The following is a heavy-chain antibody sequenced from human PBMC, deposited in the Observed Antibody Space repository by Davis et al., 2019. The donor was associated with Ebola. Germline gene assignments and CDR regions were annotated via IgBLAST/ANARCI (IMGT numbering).Heavy chain of an antibody. V-gene: IGHV3-7*03. CDR2: IKQDGSEK. J-gene: IGHJ3*01. Sequence: GGSLRLSCAVSGFTFRSYWMSWVRQGPGKGLEWLANIKQDGSEKYYVDSVKGRFTISRDNAKNSLYLQMNSLRAEDTAVYYCARGDYQDSRGYWVDAFDVWGQGTLVTVSS. CDR3: ARGDYQDSRGYWVDAFDV. D-gene: IGHD3-22*01. CDR1: GFTFRSYW.